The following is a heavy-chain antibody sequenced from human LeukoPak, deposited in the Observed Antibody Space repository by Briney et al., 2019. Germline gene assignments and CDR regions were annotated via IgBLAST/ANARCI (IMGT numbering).Heavy chain of an antibody. D-gene: IGHD6-13*01. CDR3: AKGRVAAAGTGFGFDY. CDR2: ISYDGSNK. V-gene: IGHV3-30*18. J-gene: IGHJ4*02. Sequence: PGRSLRLSCAASGFTFSSYGMHWVRQAPGKGLERVAVISYDGSNKYYADSVKGRFTISRDNSKNTLYLQMNSLRAEDTAVYYCAKGRVAAAGTGFGFDYWGQGTLVTVSS. CDR1: GFTFSSYG.